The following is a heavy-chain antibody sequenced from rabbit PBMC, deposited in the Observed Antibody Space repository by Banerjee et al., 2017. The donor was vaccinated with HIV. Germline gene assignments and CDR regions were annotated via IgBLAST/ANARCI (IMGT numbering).Heavy chain of an antibody. Sequence: QQQLEESGGGLVKPGGTLTLTCTASVFSFSSSDYMCWVRQAPGKGLEWIGCINTGRGSTYYANWAKGRFTISKTSTTVDLKMTSLTAADTATYFCARYAGNSYGSYFSLWGQGTLVTVS. CDR3: ARYAGNSYGSYFSL. V-gene: IGHV1S45*01. J-gene: IGHJ4*01. D-gene: IGHD8-1*01. CDR2: INTGRGST. CDR1: VFSFSSSDY.